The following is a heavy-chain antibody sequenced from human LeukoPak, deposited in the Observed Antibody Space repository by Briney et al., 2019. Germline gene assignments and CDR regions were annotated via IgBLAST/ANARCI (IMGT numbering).Heavy chain of an antibody. CDR3: AKDLSDYGIYYDFDY. CDR1: GFTFSSYN. V-gene: IGHV3-21*01. Sequence: GGSLRLSCAASGFTFSSYNMNWVRQAPGKGLEWVSSISSSDSYIYYADSVKGRFTISRDNSKNTLYLQMNSLRAEDTAVYYCAKDLSDYGIYYDFDYWGQGTLVTVSS. CDR2: ISSSDSYI. D-gene: IGHD1-26*01. J-gene: IGHJ4*02.